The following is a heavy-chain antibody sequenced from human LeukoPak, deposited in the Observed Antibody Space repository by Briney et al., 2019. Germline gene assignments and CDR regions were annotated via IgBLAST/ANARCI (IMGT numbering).Heavy chain of an antibody. Sequence: PSETLSLTCAVYGGSFRGYYWSWIRQAPGKGLEWIGEINHSGSTNYNPSLKSRVTISEDTSKNQFSLKLSSVTAADTAVYYCARRSNSGHYYMDVWGKGTTVTVSS. CDR2: INHSGST. J-gene: IGHJ6*03. CDR1: GGSFRGYY. D-gene: IGHD5-12*01. V-gene: IGHV4-34*01. CDR3: ARRSNSGHYYMDV.